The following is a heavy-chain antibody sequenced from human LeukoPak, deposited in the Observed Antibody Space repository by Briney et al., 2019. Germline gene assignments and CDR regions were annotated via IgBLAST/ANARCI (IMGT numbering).Heavy chain of an antibody. CDR1: GGSISSGGYY. J-gene: IGHJ5*02. V-gene: IGHV4-31*03. Sequence: SQTLSLTCTVSGGSISSGGYYWSWIRQHPGKGLEWIGYIYYSGSTYSNPSLKSRVTISVDTSKNQFSLNLGSVTAADTAVYYCARYCSSTNCYKGGFDPWGQGTLVTVSS. CDR2: IYYSGST. D-gene: IGHD2-2*02. CDR3: ARYCSSTNCYKGGFDP.